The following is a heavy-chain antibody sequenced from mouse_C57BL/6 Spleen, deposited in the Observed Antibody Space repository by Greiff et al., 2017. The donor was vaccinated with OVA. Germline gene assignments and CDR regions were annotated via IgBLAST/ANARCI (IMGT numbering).Heavy chain of an antibody. CDR3: ARWHYGSSYVGYFDY. CDR2: IYPGNGDT. J-gene: IGHJ2*01. Sequence: LQQSGAELVRPGASVKMSCKASGYTFPSYNMPWVKQTPRQGLEWIGAIYPGNGDTSYNQKFKGKATLTVDKSASTAYMQLSSLTSEDSAVYFCARWHYGSSYVGYFDYWGQGTTLTVSS. CDR1: GYTFPSYN. D-gene: IGHD1-1*01. V-gene: IGHV1-12*01.